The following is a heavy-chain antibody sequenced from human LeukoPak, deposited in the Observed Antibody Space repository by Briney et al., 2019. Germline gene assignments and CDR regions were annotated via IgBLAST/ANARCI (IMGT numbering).Heavy chain of an antibody. D-gene: IGHD3-22*01. V-gene: IGHV4-59*08. CDR2: IYYSGST. Sequence: SETLSLTCTVSGGSISSYYWSWIRQPPGKGLEWIGYIYYSGSTNYNPSLKSRVTISVDTSRNQFSLKLTSVTAADTAVYYCAKVSDRDSSGYYWGFEYWGQGTLVTVSS. J-gene: IGHJ4*02. CDR1: GGSISSYY. CDR3: AKVSDRDSSGYYWGFEY.